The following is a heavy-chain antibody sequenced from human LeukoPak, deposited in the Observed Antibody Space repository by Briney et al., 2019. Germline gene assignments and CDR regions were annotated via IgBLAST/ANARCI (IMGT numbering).Heavy chain of an antibody. Sequence: SETLSLTCTVSGGSISSYYWSWIRQPPGKGLEWIGYIYYGGSTNYNPSLKSRVTISVDTSKNQFSLKLSSVTAADTAVYYCARRSVRYFDRLPGDNWFDPWGQGTLVTVSS. CDR1: GGSISSYY. CDR2: IYYGGST. CDR3: ARRSVRYFDRLPGDNWFDP. J-gene: IGHJ5*02. D-gene: IGHD3-9*01. V-gene: IGHV4-59*08.